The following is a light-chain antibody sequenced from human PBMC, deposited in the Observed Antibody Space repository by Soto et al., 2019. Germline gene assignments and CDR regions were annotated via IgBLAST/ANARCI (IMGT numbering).Light chain of an antibody. CDR2: EVS. CDR3: NSYTSSNTYV. CDR1: SSDVGSYNR. V-gene: IGLV2-18*02. Sequence: QSALTQPPSVSGSPGQSVTISCTGTSSDVGSYNRVSWYQQPPGTAPKLMIYEVSNRPSGVPDRFSGSKSGNTASPTISGLQPEDEADYYCNSYTSSNTYVFGTGTQLTV. J-gene: IGLJ1*01.